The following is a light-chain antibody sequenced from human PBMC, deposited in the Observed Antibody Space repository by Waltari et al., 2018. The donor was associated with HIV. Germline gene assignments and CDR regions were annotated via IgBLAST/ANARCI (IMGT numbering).Light chain of an antibody. CDR3: QQYYDTPYT. J-gene: IGKJ2*01. CDR1: QSILSTAGNRHY. Sequence: DIVMTQSPDALAVSLGKRATIDYQSSQSILSTAGNRHYLAWYQQRPGQAPNLLIYWASTRESGVPDRFSGSVSGTDFTLTISSLQAEDVAVYYCQQYYDTPYTFGQGTKLDI. V-gene: IGKV4-1*01. CDR2: WAS.